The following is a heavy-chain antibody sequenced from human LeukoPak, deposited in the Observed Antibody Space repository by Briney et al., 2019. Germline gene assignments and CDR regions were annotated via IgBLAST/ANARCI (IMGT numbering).Heavy chain of an antibody. D-gene: IGHD3-10*01. V-gene: IGHV4-38-2*02. CDR1: GFSISSGYS. J-gene: IGHJ5*02. CDR3: ARRGPYYGSGSYNWFDP. Sequence: SETLSLTCTVSGFSISSGYSWGWIRQPPGKGLEWIGSIYHSGSTYYNPSLKSRVTISVDTSKNQFSLKLSSVTAADTAVYYCARRGPYYGSGSYNWFDPWGQGTLVTVSS. CDR2: IYHSGST.